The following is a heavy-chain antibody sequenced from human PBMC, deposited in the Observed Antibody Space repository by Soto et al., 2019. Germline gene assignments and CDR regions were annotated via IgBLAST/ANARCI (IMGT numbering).Heavy chain of an antibody. CDR3: ARGGHDFWSGPFDY. J-gene: IGHJ4*02. V-gene: IGHV4-4*07. Sequence: SETLSLTCTVSDGSISTYYCNWIRQPAGKGLEWIGRIDASGRTDYDPSLKSRVTMSVDTSKNQFSLRLSSVTTADTAVYYCARGGHDFWSGPFDYWGQGAQVTVSS. CDR2: IDASGRT. D-gene: IGHD3-3*01. CDR1: DGSISTYY.